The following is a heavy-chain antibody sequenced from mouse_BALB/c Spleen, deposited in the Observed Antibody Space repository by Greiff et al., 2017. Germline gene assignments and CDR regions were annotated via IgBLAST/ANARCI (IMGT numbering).Heavy chain of an antibody. V-gene: IGHV5-4*02. CDR3: AYDYDGVAY. Sequence: DVQLVESGGGLVKPGGSLKLSCAASGFTFSDYYMYWVRQTPEKRLEWVATISDGGSYTYYPDSVKGRFTISRDNAKNNLYLQMSSLKSEDTAMYYCAYDYDGVAYWGQGTLVTVSA. CDR1: GFTFSDYY. CDR2: ISDGGSYT. J-gene: IGHJ3*01. D-gene: IGHD2-4*01.